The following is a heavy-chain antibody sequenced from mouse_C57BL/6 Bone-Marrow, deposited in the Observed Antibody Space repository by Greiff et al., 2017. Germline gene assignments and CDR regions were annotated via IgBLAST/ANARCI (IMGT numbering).Heavy chain of an antibody. CDR2: IYPRSGNT. J-gene: IGHJ3*01. CDR1: GYTFTSYG. D-gene: IGHD1-1*01. V-gene: IGHV1-81*01. CDR3: ASPGIYYYGSSPAY. Sequence: VQLQQSGAELARPGASVKLSCKASGYTFTSYGISWVKQRTGQGLEWIGEIYPRSGNTYYNEKFKGKATLTADKSSSTAYMALRSLTSEDSAVYFCASPGIYYYGSSPAYWGQGTLVTVSA.